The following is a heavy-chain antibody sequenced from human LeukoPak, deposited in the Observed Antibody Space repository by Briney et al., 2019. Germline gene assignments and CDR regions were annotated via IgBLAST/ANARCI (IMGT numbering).Heavy chain of an antibody. D-gene: IGHD3-3*01. J-gene: IGHJ4*02. Sequence: PGGSLRLSCAASGFTFSSYAMSWVRQAPGKGLEWVSAISGSGGSTYYADSVKGRFTISRDNSKNTPYLQMNSLRAEDTAVYYCAKDGRFLEWLFPTNLDYWGQGTLVTVSS. CDR3: AKDGRFLEWLFPTNLDY. CDR2: ISGSGGST. CDR1: GFTFSSYA. V-gene: IGHV3-23*01.